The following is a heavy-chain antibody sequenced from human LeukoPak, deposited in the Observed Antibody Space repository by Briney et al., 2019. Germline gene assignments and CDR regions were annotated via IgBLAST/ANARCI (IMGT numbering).Heavy chain of an antibody. CDR1: GFTFSSYG. CDR2: ISYDGSNK. CDR3: ANFGDGYQSFDY. Sequence: GGSLRLSCAASGFTFSSYGMHWVRQAPGKGLEWVAVISYDGSNKYYADSVKGRFTISRDNSKNTLYLQMNSLRAEDTAAYYCANFGDGYQSFDYWGQGTLVTVSS. J-gene: IGHJ4*02. D-gene: IGHD5-18*01. V-gene: IGHV3-30*18.